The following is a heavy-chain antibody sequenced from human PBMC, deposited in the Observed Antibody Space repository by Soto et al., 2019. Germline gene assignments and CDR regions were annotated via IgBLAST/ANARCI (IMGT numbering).Heavy chain of an antibody. V-gene: IGHV1-18*01. CDR2: ISAYNGNT. D-gene: IGHD3-22*01. CDR1: GYTFTSYG. J-gene: IGHJ5*02. CDR3: ARDLMGHDSSGYYSTYNWFDH. Sequence: GASVKVSCKASGYTFTSYGISWVRQAPGQGLEWMGWISAYNGNTNYAQKFQGRVTITRDTSASTAYMELSSLRSEDTAVYYCARDLMGHDSSGYYSTYNWFDHWGQGTLVTVSS.